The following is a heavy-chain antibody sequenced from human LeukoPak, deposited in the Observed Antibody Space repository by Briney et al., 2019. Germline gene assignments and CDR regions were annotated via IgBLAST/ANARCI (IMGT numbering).Heavy chain of an antibody. J-gene: IGHJ5*02. D-gene: IGHD3-22*01. CDR3: AREQRISMIMMSRIWFDP. Sequence: GGSLRLSCAASGFTLSTYWMHWVRQAPGKGLEWMANIKQDGSEKYYVDSVKGRFTISRDNAKNSLYLQMNGLRAEDTAVYYCAREQRISMIMMSRIWFDPWGQGTLVTVSS. V-gene: IGHV3-7*01. CDR2: IKQDGSEK. CDR1: GFTLSTYW.